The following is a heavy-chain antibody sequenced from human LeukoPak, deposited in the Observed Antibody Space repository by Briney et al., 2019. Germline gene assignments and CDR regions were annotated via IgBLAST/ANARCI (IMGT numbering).Heavy chain of an antibody. D-gene: IGHD6-19*01. CDR1: GGSISSYY. J-gene: IGHJ3*02. Sequence: KASETLSLTCTVSGGSISSYYWSWIRQPPGKGLEWIGYIYYSGSTNYNPSLKSRVTISVDTSKNQFSLKLSSVTAADTAVYYCARDSSGWSLGAFDIWGQRTIVTVSS. CDR2: IYYSGST. V-gene: IGHV4-59*01. CDR3: ARDSSGWSLGAFDI.